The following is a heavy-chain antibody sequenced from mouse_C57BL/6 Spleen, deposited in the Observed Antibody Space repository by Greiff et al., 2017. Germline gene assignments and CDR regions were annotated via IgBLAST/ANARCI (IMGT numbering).Heavy chain of an antibody. Sequence: QVQLQQPGAELVMPGASVKLSCKASGYTFTSYWMHWVKQRPGQGLEWIGEIDPSDSYTNYNQKFKGKSTLTVDKSSSTAYMQLSSLTSEDSAVDYGARSGLLLRSAGDYWGQGTSVTVSS. J-gene: IGHJ4*01. CDR1: GYTFTSYW. V-gene: IGHV1-69*01. CDR2: IDPSDSYT. D-gene: IGHD1-1*01. CDR3: ARSGLLLRSAGDY.